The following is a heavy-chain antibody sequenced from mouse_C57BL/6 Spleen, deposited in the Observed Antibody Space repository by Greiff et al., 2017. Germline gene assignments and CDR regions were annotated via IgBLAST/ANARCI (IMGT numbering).Heavy chain of an antibody. CDR1: GYTFTSYW. J-gene: IGHJ4*01. V-gene: IGHV1-64*01. CDR3: AGATEDAMAY. CDR2: LHPNSGST. D-gene: IGHD1-1*01. Sequence: HVQLQQPGAELVKPGASVKLSCKASGYTFTSYWMHWVKQRPGQGLEWLGMLHPNSGSTNYTEKFKSKATLTVDKSSSTAYMQISRLTSEDSDVYYCAGATEDAMAYWGQGTSVTVS.